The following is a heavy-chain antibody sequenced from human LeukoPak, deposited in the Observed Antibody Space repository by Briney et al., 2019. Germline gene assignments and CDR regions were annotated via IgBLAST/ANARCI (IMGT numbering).Heavy chain of an antibody. J-gene: IGHJ4*02. D-gene: IGHD3-10*01. Sequence: QPGRSLRLSCAASGFTFDEYAMHWVRQTPGKGLEWVSGISWNSGSIGYADSVKGRFTISRDNAKNSLYLQMNSLRAEDTALYYCAKVLMVRGVSTFDYWGQGTLVTVSS. CDR3: AKVLMVRGVSTFDY. CDR1: GFTFDEYA. CDR2: ISWNSGSI. V-gene: IGHV3-9*01.